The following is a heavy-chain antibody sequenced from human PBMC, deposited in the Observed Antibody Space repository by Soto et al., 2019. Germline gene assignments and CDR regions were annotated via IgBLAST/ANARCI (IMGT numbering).Heavy chain of an antibody. V-gene: IGHV1-69*13. Sequence: QVQLEQSGAEVKTLGSSVKVSCKASGDTFNRYAISWVRQAPGQGLEWMGGIIPIFGTANYAPQFQDRVAIRADEAATTVYMGLSSLESEDTAVYFGARGARFLEGLSFDHWGHGTLVTVSS. D-gene: IGHD3-3*01. CDR1: GDTFNRYA. J-gene: IGHJ4*01. CDR3: ARGARFLEGLSFDH. CDR2: IIPIFGTA.